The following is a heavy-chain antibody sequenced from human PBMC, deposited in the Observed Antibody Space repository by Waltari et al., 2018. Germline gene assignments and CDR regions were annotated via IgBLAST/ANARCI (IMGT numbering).Heavy chain of an antibody. J-gene: IGHJ6*02. V-gene: IGHV3-33*01. CDR1: GFTFSSYG. Sequence: QVQLVDSGGGVVQPGRSLRISCAASGFTFSSYGMHWVRQAPGKGLEWVAVIWHDGRGKYYGDSVKGRFTIYRDNSKNTVYLEMNSLRGEDTAVYYCARVSTFAGGYYDFWSGQTGGDVWGQGTTVIVSS. CDR3: ARVSTFAGGYYDFWSGQTGGDV. CDR2: IWHDGRGK. D-gene: IGHD3-3*01.